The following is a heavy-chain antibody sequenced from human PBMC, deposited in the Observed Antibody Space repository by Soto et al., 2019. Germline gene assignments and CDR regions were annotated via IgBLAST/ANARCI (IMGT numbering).Heavy chain of an antibody. CDR3: ARQPLGGYKLHYFDY. CDR1: GVSVTNSSYY. Sequence: PSETLSLTCTVSGVSVTNSSYYWGWIRQPPGKGLEWIGSIYYTGSTYYNPSLGSRVTISVDTSKNQFSLRLSSVTAADTAVYYCARQPLGGYKLHYFDYWGQGTLVTVSS. V-gene: IGHV4-39*01. CDR2: IYYTGST. D-gene: IGHD5-12*01. J-gene: IGHJ4*02.